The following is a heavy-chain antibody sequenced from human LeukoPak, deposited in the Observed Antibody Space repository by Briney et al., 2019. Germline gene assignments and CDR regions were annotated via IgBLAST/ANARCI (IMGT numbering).Heavy chain of an antibody. V-gene: IGHV3-74*01. CDR3: AKKVIPMAATGGFDP. Sequence: PGGSLRLSCAASGFTFSYHWMHWVRQVPGKGLAWVSRIDSDGSSTTYVDSVKGRFTISRDNAKNTLYLQMNSLRAEDTAVYYCAKKVIPMAATGGFDPWGQGTLVTVSS. J-gene: IGHJ5*02. CDR2: IDSDGSST. D-gene: IGHD6-19*01. CDR1: GFTFSYHW.